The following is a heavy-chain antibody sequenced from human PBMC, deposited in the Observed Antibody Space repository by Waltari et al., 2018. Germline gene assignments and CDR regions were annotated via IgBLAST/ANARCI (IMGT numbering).Heavy chain of an antibody. D-gene: IGHD3-10*01. CDR2: IYYTENR. Sequence: HLQLQVSGPGLVKPSDTLSLPCTVSGASTSSHTSFWGWIRQSPGKGLEWIGTIYYTENRYYNPSLKSRLSISQDASKTQLSLKLNSATAADTAVYYCATTVPAGGSSFDYWTQGTLVTVSA. J-gene: IGHJ4*02. CDR3: ATTVPAGGSSFDY. CDR1: GASTSSHTSF. V-gene: IGHV4-39*07.